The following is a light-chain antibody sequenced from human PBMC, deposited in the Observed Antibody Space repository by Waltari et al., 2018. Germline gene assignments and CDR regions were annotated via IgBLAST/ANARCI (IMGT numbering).Light chain of an antibody. CDR3: RSYAGGSWV. J-gene: IGLJ3*02. V-gene: IGLV2-8*01. Sequence: SALTQPPSASGSPGQSVTISCTGTSSDVGGYNYVSWYQQHPGKAPKLMIYEVTKRPAGGPGRFSGSKSGNTASRTVSGLQTEDEADYYCRSYAGGSWVFGGGTKLTVL. CDR1: SSDVGGYNY. CDR2: EVT.